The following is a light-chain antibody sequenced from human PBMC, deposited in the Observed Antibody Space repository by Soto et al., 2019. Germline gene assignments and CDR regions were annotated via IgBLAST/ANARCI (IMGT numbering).Light chain of an antibody. CDR1: QTTNTW. Sequence: DIQMTQFPSTLSASVGDRVTITCRASQTTNTWLAWYQQKPGTAPKLLIYDASSLEGGVPSRFSASGSGTEFTLTISSLQPDDLATYYCQQYGSSPQTFGQGTKVEIK. V-gene: IGKV1-5*01. CDR3: QQYGSSPQT. CDR2: DAS. J-gene: IGKJ1*01.